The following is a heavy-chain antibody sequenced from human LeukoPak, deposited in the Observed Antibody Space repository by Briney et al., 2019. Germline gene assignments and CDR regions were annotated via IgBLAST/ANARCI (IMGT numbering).Heavy chain of an antibody. CDR3: ASRFGYCSSTSCSASDY. Sequence: SETLSLTCAVYGGSFSGYYWSWIRQPPGKGLEWIGEINHSGSTNYNPSLKSRVTISVDTSKNQFSLKLSSVTAADTAVYYCASRFGYCSSTSCSASDYWGQGTLVTVSS. CDR1: GGSFSGYY. D-gene: IGHD2-2*01. J-gene: IGHJ4*02. V-gene: IGHV4-34*01. CDR2: INHSGST.